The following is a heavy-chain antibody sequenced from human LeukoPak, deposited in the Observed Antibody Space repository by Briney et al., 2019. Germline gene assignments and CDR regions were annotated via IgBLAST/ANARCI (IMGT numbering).Heavy chain of an antibody. CDR3: DP. Sequence: PGGPLRLSCAASGLTVNTNFMSWVRQAPGKGLEWVSVIYPSGSTHYGDAVKGRFTISRDNFKSAVFLEMSSVTDEDTAVYQFDPWGQGTLVTVSS. J-gene: IGHJ5*02. V-gene: IGHV3-53*01. CDR2: IYPSGST. CDR1: GLTVNTNF.